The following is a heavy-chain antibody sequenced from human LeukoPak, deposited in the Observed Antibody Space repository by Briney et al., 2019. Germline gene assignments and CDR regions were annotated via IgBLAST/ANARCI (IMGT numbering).Heavy chain of an antibody. CDR1: GFTFSSYW. Sequence: GGSLRLSCAASGFTFSSYWMHWVRQAPGKGPVWVSRINNDGSTTTYADSVKGRFTISRDNAKNTLYLQMNSLRVEDTAVYYCARGGVDYWGQGTLVTISS. D-gene: IGHD3-16*01. J-gene: IGHJ4*02. CDR2: INNDGSTT. CDR3: ARGGVDY. V-gene: IGHV3-74*01.